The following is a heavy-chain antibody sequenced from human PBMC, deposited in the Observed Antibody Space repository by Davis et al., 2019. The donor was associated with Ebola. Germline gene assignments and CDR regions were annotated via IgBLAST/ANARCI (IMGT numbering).Heavy chain of an antibody. D-gene: IGHD3-10*01. Sequence: ASVKVSCKASGYTFTSYDINWVRQATGQGLEWMGWMNPNSGNTGYAQKFQGRVTMTRDTSTSTVYMELSSLRSEDTAVYYCASGGGTMVQGVIINYGMDVWGQGTTVTVSS. CDR1: GYTFTSYD. J-gene: IGHJ6*02. CDR3: ASGGGTMVQGVIINYGMDV. V-gene: IGHV1-8*01. CDR2: MNPNSGNT.